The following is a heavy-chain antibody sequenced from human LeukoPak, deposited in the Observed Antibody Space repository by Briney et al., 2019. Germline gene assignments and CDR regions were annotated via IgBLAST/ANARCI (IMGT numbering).Heavy chain of an antibody. D-gene: IGHD3-22*01. V-gene: IGHV3-30*04. J-gene: IGHJ3*02. CDR3: ARDDTHYGSSGSFSDAFDI. CDR1: GFTFSSYA. Sequence: GGSLRLSCAAPGFTFSSYAMHWVRQAPGKGLEWVAVISYDGSNKYYADSVKGRFTISRDNSKNTLYLQMNSLRAEDTAVYYCARDDTHYGSSGSFSDAFDIWGQGTMVTVSS. CDR2: ISYDGSNK.